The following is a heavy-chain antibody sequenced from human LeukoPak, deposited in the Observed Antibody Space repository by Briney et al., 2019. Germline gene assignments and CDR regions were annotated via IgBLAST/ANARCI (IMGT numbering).Heavy chain of an antibody. CDR2: IRSKAYGGTT. CDR3: TREYSYGHEYYFDY. D-gene: IGHD5-18*01. Sequence: PGGSLRHSCTASGFTFGDYAMSWFRQAPGKGLEWVGFIRSKAYGGTTEYATSVKGRFTISRDDSKSIAYLQMNSLKTEDTAVYYCTREYSYGHEYYFDYWGQGTLVTVSS. V-gene: IGHV3-49*03. J-gene: IGHJ4*02. CDR1: GFTFGDYA.